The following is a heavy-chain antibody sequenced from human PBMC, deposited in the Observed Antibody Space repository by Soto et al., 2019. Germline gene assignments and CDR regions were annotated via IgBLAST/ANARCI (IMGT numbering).Heavy chain of an antibody. Sequence: PSETLSLTCAVYGGSFSGYYWSWIRQPPGKGLEWIGEINHSGSTNYNPSLKSRVTISVDTSKSQFSLKLSSVTAADTAVYYCARGSIAARPSYYYYGMDVWGQGTTVTVSS. CDR3: ARGSIAARPSYYYYGMDV. CDR2: INHSGST. V-gene: IGHV4-34*01. CDR1: GGSFSGYY. J-gene: IGHJ6*02. D-gene: IGHD6-6*01.